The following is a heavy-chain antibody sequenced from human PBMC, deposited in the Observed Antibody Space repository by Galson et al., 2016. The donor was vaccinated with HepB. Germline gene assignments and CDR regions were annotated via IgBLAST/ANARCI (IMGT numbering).Heavy chain of an antibody. Sequence: SLRLSCAASGFTFSSYSMDWVRQAPGKGLEWVSSISSSSSDIYYADSVKGRFTISRDNAKNSLYLQMNSLRAEGAAVYYCARFPSGWPRYFDYWGQGTLVTVSS. CDR2: ISSSSSDI. J-gene: IGHJ4*02. CDR3: ARFPSGWPRYFDY. V-gene: IGHV3-21*04. D-gene: IGHD6-19*01. CDR1: GFTFSSYS.